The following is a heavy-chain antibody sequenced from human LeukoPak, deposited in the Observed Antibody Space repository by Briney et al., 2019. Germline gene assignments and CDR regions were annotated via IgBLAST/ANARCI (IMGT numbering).Heavy chain of an antibody. CDR2: IIPIFGTA. CDR3: ASTARALSTYYYYYYMDV. V-gene: IGHV1-69*05. Sequence: SVKVSCTASGGTFSSYAISWVRQAPGQGLEWMGGIIPIFGTANYAQKFQGRVTITTDESTSTAYMELSSLRSEDTAVYYCASTARALSTYYYYYYMDVWGKGTTVTVSS. J-gene: IGHJ6*03. CDR1: GGTFSSYA.